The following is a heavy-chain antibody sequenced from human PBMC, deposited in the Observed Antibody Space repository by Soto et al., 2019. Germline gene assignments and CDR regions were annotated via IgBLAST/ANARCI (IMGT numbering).Heavy chain of an antibody. CDR3: SRAGYVDPSIFDY. V-gene: IGHV3-21*01. CDR2: ISSSSGYI. J-gene: IGHJ4*02. CDR1: GFTFSIYS. D-gene: IGHD5-12*01. Sequence: PGGSLRLSCAASGFTFSIYSMNWVRQAPGKGLEWVSSISSSSGYIYYADSLKGRFTISRDNAKNSLYLQMNSLRAEDTAVYYCSRAGYVDPSIFDYWGQGTLVTVSS.